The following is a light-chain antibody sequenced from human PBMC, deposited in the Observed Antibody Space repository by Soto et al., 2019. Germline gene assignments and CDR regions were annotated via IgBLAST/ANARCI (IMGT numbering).Light chain of an antibody. CDR1: QSVSSY. Sequence: EIVLTQSPATLSLSPGERATLSCRASQSVSSYLAWYQQKPGQAPRLLIYDASNRATGIPARFSGSGSGTDFTFTISSLEAEDFAVYYCQQRSNWPLFGQGTRLEIK. J-gene: IGKJ5*01. CDR3: QQRSNWPL. CDR2: DAS. V-gene: IGKV3-11*01.